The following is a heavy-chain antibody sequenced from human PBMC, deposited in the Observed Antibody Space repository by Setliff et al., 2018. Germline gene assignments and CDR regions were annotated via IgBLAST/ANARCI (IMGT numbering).Heavy chain of an antibody. J-gene: IGHJ4*02. Sequence: SETLSLTCTVSGGSISSYYWSWIRQPPGKGLEWIGYIYYSGSTNYNPSLKSRVTISVDTSKDQFSLKLSSVTAADTAVYYCARAYNFWSGYYDYWGQGTLVTVSS. D-gene: IGHD3-3*01. CDR3: ARAYNFWSGYYDY. CDR1: GGSISSYY. CDR2: IYYSGST. V-gene: IGHV4-59*01.